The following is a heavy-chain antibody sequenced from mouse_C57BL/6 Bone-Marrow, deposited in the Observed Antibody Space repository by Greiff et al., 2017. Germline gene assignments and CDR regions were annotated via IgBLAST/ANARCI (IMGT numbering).Heavy chain of an antibody. CDR1: GYTFTSYG. CDR2: IYPRSGNT. CDR3: ARRYYYDYAWFAY. D-gene: IGHD2-4*01. Sequence: VQLQQPGAELVKPGASVKLSCKASGYTFTSYGISWVKQRTGQGLEWIGEIYPRSGNTYYNEKFKGKATLTADKSSSTEYMELRSLTSEDSAVYFCARRYYYDYAWFAYWGQGTLVTVSA. J-gene: IGHJ3*01. V-gene: IGHV1-81*01.